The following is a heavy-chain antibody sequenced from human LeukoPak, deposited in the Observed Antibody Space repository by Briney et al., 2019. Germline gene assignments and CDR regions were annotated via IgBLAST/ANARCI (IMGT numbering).Heavy chain of an antibody. V-gene: IGHV4-59*08. CDR2: IYYSGST. CDR3: ARRPIVGTKGYWFDS. J-gene: IGHJ5*01. CDR1: GGSISSYY. Sequence: SETLSLTCTVSGGSISSYYWSWIRQTPGKGLEWIGYIYYSGSTNFNPSLKSRVTISVDTSENQFSLKMSSVTAADTAVYYCARRPIVGTKGYWFDSWGQGMLVTVSS. D-gene: IGHD1-26*01.